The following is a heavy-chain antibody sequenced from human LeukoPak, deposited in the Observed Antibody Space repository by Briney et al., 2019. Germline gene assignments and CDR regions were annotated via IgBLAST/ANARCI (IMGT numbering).Heavy chain of an antibody. V-gene: IGHV3-48*03. CDR1: GFTYNSYE. CDR3: ARDVAPTEY. Sequence: GGSLRLLCASSGFTYNSYEMIGVRQPPGKGLVGVSYFSSSGSTIYYAYSVKGRFPISRDNAKNSLYLQMNSLRAEDTAVYYCARDVAPTEYWGQGTLVTVSS. CDR2: FSSSGSTI. J-gene: IGHJ4*02.